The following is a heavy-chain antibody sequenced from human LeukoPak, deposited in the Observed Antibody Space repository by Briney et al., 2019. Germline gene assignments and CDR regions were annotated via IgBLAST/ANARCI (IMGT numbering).Heavy chain of an antibody. V-gene: IGHV4-4*08. J-gene: IGHJ5*02. CDR1: GGSISAYY. Sequence: SETLSLTCTVSGGSISAYYWTWIRQPPGKGLEWIGRIYTSGSTNYNPSLKSRVTISVDTSKKQFSLKLSSVTAADTAVYYCAREKIAYYDNSGRGWFDPWGQGTLVTVSS. D-gene: IGHD3-22*01. CDR3: AREKIAYYDNSGRGWFDP. CDR2: IYTSGST.